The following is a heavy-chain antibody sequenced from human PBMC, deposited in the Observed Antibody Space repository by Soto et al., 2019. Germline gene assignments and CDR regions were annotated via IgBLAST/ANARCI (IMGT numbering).Heavy chain of an antibody. J-gene: IGHJ4*02. V-gene: IGHV4-31*03. CDR3: ARGSIAAAGTHYFDY. CDR2: IYYSGST. Sequence: QVQLQESGPGLVKPSQTLSLTCTVSGGSISSGGYYWSWIRQHPGKGLEWIGYIYYSGSTYYNPSLKSRVTISVDTSKNQFSLKLSFVTAADTAVYYCARGSIAAAGTHYFDYWGQGTLVTVSS. CDR1: GGSISSGGYY. D-gene: IGHD6-13*01.